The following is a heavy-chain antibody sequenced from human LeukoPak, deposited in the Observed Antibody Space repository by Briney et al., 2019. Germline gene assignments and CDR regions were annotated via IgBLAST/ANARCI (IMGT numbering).Heavy chain of an antibody. CDR1: GYTFTSYY. CDR3: ATMGYCSGGSCYGAGWFDP. J-gene: IGHJ5*02. CDR2: INPSGGST. Sequence: ASVKVSCKASGYTFTSYYMHWVRQAPGQGLEWMGIINPSGGSTSYAQKFQGRVTMTRDTSTSTVYMELSSLRSEDTAVYYCATMGYCSGGSCYGAGWFDPWGQGTLVTVSS. V-gene: IGHV1-46*01. D-gene: IGHD2-15*01.